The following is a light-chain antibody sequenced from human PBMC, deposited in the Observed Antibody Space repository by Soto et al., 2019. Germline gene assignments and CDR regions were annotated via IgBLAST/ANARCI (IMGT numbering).Light chain of an antibody. CDR1: SSTIGAGYD. Sequence: QSVLTQPPSVSGAPGQRVPISCTGSSSTIGAGYDVHWYQQLPGTAPKLLIYGNSNRPSGVPDRFSGSKSGTSASLAITGLQAEDEADYYCQSYDSSLSGLFGGGTKLTVL. CDR2: GNS. J-gene: IGLJ2*01. CDR3: QSYDSSLSGL. V-gene: IGLV1-40*01.